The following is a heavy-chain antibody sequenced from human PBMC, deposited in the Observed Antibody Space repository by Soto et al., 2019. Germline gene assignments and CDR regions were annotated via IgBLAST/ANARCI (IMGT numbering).Heavy chain of an antibody. CDR2: ISYDGSNK. CDR1: GLTFSSYG. V-gene: IGHV3-30*03. CDR3: ARDGYYRGSSVPTWVDS. J-gene: IGHJ4*02. Sequence: QVQLVESGGGVVQPGRSLRLSCAASGLTFSSYGMHWVRQAPGKGLEWVAVISYDGSNKYYADSVKGRFTVSRDNSKDTLYLQMNSRRAEDTGVYYCARDGYYRGSSVPTWVDSWGQGSLVTVSS. D-gene: IGHD3-22*01.